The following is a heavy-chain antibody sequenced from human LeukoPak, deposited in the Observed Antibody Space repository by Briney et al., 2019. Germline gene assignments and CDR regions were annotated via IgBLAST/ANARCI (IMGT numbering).Heavy chain of an antibody. CDR3: TKTSPGVPLEL. CDR1: GLSFTGYY. Sequence: SETLSLTCAVSGLSFTGYYWSWIRQPPGKGPEWIGEISHTGRTSYNPSLKSRASISLDTSKKQFSLELSFLTAADMAVYYCTKTSPGVPLELWGQGALVTVSS. CDR2: ISHTGRT. V-gene: IGHV4-34*01. D-gene: IGHD7-27*01. J-gene: IGHJ4*02.